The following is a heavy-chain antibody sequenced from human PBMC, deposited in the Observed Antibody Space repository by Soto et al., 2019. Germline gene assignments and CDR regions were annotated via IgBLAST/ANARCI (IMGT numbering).Heavy chain of an antibody. CDR1: GFMFSAYW. V-gene: IGHV3-7*01. D-gene: IGHD5-18*01. CDR3: ARDFYGGYTYGPGDY. Sequence: PGGSLRLSCAASGFMFSAYWMSWVRQAPGKGLEWVANINGDGGKIYYVDSGKGRFTISRDNDKRSLYLQMNSLRAEDTAVYYCARDFYGGYTYGPGDYWGQGALVTVSS. CDR2: INGDGGKI. J-gene: IGHJ4*02.